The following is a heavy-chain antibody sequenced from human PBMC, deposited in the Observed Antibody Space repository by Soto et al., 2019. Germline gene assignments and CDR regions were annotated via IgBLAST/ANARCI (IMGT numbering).Heavy chain of an antibody. J-gene: IGHJ4*02. Sequence: QVQLQQWGAGLLKPSETLSLTCAVYGGSFSGYYWSWIRQPPGKGLEWIGEINHSGSTNYNPSLTCRVTISVDTSKNQFSLQLSSVTAADAAVYYCASMRLDYWGQGTLVTVSS. D-gene: IGHD3-16*01. CDR3: ASMRLDY. V-gene: IGHV4-34*01. CDR1: GGSFSGYY. CDR2: INHSGST.